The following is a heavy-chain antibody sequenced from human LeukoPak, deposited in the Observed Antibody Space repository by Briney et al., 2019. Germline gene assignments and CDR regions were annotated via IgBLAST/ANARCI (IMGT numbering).Heavy chain of an antibody. D-gene: IGHD2-2*01. J-gene: IGHJ5*02. CDR3: AHLNGVYCSSTSCFS. CDR1: GYTFTSYG. Sequence: GASVKVSCKASGYTFTSYGISWVRQAPGQGLEWMGWNSAYNGNTNYAQKLQGRVTMTTDTSTSTAYMELRSLRSDDTAVYYCAHLNGVYCSSTSCFSWGQGTLVTVSS. V-gene: IGHV1-18*01. CDR2: NSAYNGNT.